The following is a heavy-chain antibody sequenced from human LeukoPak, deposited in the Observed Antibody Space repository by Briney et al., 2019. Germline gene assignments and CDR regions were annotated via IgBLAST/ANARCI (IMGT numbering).Heavy chain of an antibody. D-gene: IGHD5-24*01. CDR3: ARLGDGYNSHFQH. V-gene: IGHV5-10-1*01. CDR1: GYNFTNYW. Sequence: GESLRISCKGSGYNFTNYWISWVRQMPGKGLERMGRIDPSDSYTNYSPSFQGHVTISADKSISTAYLQWSSLKASDTAMYYCARLGDGYNSHFQHWGQGTLVTVSS. J-gene: IGHJ1*01. CDR2: IDPSDSYT.